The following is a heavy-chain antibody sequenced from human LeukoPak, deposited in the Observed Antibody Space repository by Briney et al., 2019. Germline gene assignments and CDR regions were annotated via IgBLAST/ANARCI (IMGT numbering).Heavy chain of an antibody. CDR3: ARDRGDDYDYGAFDI. Sequence: GGSLRLSCAASGFTFSSSAMSWVRQAPGKGLEWVSTVGGSGDKTYYTDSVKGRFTLSRDNAKNTVFLQMNSLRAEDTAIYYCARDRGDDYDYGAFDIWGQGTMVTVSS. J-gene: IGHJ3*02. CDR1: GFTFSSSA. V-gene: IGHV3-23*01. D-gene: IGHD5-24*01. CDR2: VGGSGDKT.